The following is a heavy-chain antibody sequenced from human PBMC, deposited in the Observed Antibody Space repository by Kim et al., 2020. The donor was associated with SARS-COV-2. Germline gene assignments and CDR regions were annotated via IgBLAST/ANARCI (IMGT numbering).Heavy chain of an antibody. Sequence: GGSLRLSCAASGFTFSSYEMNWVRQPSGKGLEWVSYISSSGSTIYYADSVQCRFTISRYNAKNSLYLQMNSLRSEDTADYHCPSVGCSGCSCYSHYYYYG. V-gene: IGHV3-48*03. J-gene: IGHJ6*01. D-gene: IGHD2-15*01. CDR2: ISSSGSTI. CDR1: GFTFSSYE. CDR3: PSVGCSGCSCYSHYYYYG.